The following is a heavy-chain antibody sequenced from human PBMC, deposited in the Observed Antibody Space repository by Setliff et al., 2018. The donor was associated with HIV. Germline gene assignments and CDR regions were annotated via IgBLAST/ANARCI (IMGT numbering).Heavy chain of an antibody. V-gene: IGHV3-48*03. Sequence: LRLSCEASGFRFTYYEMNWVREVPGKGLEWLAYISSSGDIKNYADSVKGRFTVSRDNAKKTLLLQMNSLRVEDTALYYCAREQGRRVEYWGQGTLVTVSS. CDR1: GFRFTYYE. J-gene: IGHJ4*02. CDR2: ISSSGDIK. CDR3: AREQGRRVEY.